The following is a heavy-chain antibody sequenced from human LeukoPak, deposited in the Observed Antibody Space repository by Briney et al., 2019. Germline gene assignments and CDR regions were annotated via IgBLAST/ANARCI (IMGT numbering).Heavy chain of an antibody. V-gene: IGHV3-21*01. CDR3: ARDQVRRGADAHYYYLDV. CDR2: IWVSNSYI. Sequence: GVSLRLSCAPSLFSFSSYRMNLVRQAPGEGLEGASYIWVSNSYIYYADSVKGRFTISRDNAKNSLYLQMNSLRAEDTAVYYCARDQVRRGADAHYYYLDVWGKGTTVTVSS. D-gene: IGHD1-1*01. J-gene: IGHJ6*03. CDR1: LFSFSSYR.